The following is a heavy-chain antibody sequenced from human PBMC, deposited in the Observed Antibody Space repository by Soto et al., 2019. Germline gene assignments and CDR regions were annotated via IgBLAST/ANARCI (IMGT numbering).Heavy chain of an antibody. CDR1: GFTFNRHA. J-gene: IGHJ4*02. D-gene: IGHD2-8*01. Sequence: EVQLLESGGGLVQPGGSLRLSCTASGFTFNRHAMTWVRQAPGKGLEWVSGLSDSGGSIYYADSVKGRFTISRDNSMYTLYLQMNTLRAEDTAVYYCAKVSSAWYAGFFDLWGQGTLVTVSS. CDR2: LSDSGGSI. CDR3: AKVSSAWYAGFFDL. V-gene: IGHV3-23*01.